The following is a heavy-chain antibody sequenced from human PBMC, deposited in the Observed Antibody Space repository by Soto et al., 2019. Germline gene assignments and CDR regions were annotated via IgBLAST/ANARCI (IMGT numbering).Heavy chain of an antibody. CDR1: GFTIISYW. CDR2: IKQDGSEK. D-gene: IGHD5-12*01. J-gene: IGHJ4*02. V-gene: IGHV3-7*01. CDR3: AKDLGWPRPSYPDY. Sequence: GGPLRHSCASSGFTIISYWMSCVRQAPGKGLEWVANIKQDGSEKYYVDSVKGRFTISRDNAKNSLYLQMNSLRAEDTAVYYCAKDLGWPRPSYPDYWGQGIRVTVSS.